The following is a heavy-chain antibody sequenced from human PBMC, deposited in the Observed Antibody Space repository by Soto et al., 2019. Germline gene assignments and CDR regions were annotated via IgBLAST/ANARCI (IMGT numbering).Heavy chain of an antibody. CDR1: GGSISSYY. V-gene: IGHV4-59*01. D-gene: IGHD5-12*01. J-gene: IGHJ4*02. Sequence: SETLSLTCTVSGGSISSYYWSWIRQPPGKGLEWIGYIYYSGSTNYNPSLKSRVTISVDTSKNQFSLKLSSVTAADTAVYYCARGLIVATMGFDYCGQRTLVTVSS. CDR2: IYYSGST. CDR3: ARGLIVATMGFDY.